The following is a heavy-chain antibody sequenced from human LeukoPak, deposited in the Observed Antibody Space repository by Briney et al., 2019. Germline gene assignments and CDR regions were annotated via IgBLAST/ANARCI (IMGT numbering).Heavy chain of an antibody. J-gene: IGHJ3*02. CDR1: GGSFSGYY. D-gene: IGHD3-22*01. V-gene: IGHV4-34*01. CDR3: ARGPYSYDSSGAFDI. Sequence: SETLSLTCGVYGGSFSGYYWSWIRQPPEINHSGSTNYNPSLKSRVTISVDTSKRQFSLKLSSVTAADTAVYFCARGPYSYDSSGAFDIWGQGTMVTVSS. CDR2: INHSGST.